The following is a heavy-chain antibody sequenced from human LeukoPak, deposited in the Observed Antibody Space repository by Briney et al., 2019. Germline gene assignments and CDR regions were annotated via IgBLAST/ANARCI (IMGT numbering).Heavy chain of an antibody. CDR2: ISGSGGST. CDR3: AKALEQETVIALDS. V-gene: IGHV3-23*01. J-gene: IGHJ4*02. Sequence: PGGSLRLSCAASGFTFSTYAMSWVRQAPGKGLEWVSAISGSGGSTYYADSVKGRFTISRDNSKNTLYLQMNSLRAKDTSIYFCAKALEQETVIALDSWGQGTLVTVSP. D-gene: IGHD6-13*01. CDR1: GFTFSTYA.